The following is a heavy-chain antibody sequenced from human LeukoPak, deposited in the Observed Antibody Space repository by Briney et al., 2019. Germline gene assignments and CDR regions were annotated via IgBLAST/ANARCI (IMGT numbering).Heavy chain of an antibody. J-gene: IGHJ6*03. D-gene: IGHD6-13*01. V-gene: IGHV3-21*01. CDR3: ARGSRVAIAAAGPTRYYYMDV. CDR2: ISSSSSYI. CDR1: GFTFSSYS. Sequence: PGGSLRLSCAASGFTFSSYSMSWVRQAPGKGLEWVSSISSSSSYIYYADSVKGRFTISRDNAKNSLYLQMNSLRAEDTAVYYCARGSRVAIAAAGPTRYYYMDVWGKGTTVTVSS.